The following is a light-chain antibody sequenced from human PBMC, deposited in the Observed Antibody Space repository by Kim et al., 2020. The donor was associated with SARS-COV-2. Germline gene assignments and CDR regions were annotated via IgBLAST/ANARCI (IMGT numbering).Light chain of an antibody. V-gene: IGKV1-16*02. Sequence: ASVGDTVTITCRASQGIKNFLAWFQQKPGKAPRSLIYGVSSLQSEVPSKFSGSGSGTDFTLTIVSLQPEDCATYYCQQYNSFPFTFGQGTRLEIK. CDR1: QGIKNF. CDR2: GVS. CDR3: QQYNSFPFT. J-gene: IGKJ5*01.